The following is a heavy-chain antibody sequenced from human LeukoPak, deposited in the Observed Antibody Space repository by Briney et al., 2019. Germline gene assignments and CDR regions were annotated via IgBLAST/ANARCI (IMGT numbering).Heavy chain of an antibody. J-gene: IGHJ5*02. CDR2: INHSGST. CDR1: GGSFSGYY. V-gene: IGHV4-34*01. CDR3: ARSRRLLWFGESSDR. D-gene: IGHD3-10*01. Sequence: SETLSLNCAVYGGSFSGYYWSWIRQPPGKGLEWIGEINHSGSTNYNPSLKSRVTIPVDTSKNQFSLKLSSVTAADTAVYYCARSRRLLWFGESSDRWGQGTLVTVSS.